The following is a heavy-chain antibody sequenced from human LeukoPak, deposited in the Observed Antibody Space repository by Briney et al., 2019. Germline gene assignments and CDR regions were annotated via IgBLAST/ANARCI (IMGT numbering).Heavy chain of an antibody. D-gene: IGHD6-13*01. V-gene: IGHV1-69*13. J-gene: IGHJ4*02. CDR3: ARSRYSSPSNDY. CDR1: GGTFSSYA. Sequence: SVKVSCKASGGTFSSYAISWVRQAPGQGLEWMGGIIPIFGTANYAQKFQGRVTITADESTSTAYMELSSLRSEDTAVYYCARSRYSSPSNDYWGQGTLVIASS. CDR2: IIPIFGTA.